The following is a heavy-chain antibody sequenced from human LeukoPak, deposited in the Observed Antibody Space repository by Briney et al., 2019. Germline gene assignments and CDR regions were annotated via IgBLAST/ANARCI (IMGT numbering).Heavy chain of an antibody. Sequence: SETLSLTCSVSGGSISNYYWGWIRQPAGKGLQWIGRINTSGSTNYNPSLKSRVTISVDTSKNQFSLKLSSVTAADTAVYYCARTRSGYFDYWGQGTLVTVSS. CDR1: GGSISNYY. J-gene: IGHJ4*02. V-gene: IGHV4-4*07. CDR2: INTSGST. D-gene: IGHD2-15*01. CDR3: ARTRSGYFDY.